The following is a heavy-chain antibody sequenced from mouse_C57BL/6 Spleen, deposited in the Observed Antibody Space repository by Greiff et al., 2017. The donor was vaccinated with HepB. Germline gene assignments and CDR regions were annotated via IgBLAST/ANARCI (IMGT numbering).Heavy chain of an antibody. Sequence: VQLQQSGAELVKPGASVKISCKASGYAFSSYWMNWVKQRPGKGLEWIGQIYPGDGDTNYNGKFKGKATLTADKSSSTAYMQLSSLTSEDSAVYFYARRDYGSSYGYFDVWGTETTVTVSS. J-gene: IGHJ1*03. D-gene: IGHD1-1*01. CDR1: GYAFSSYW. V-gene: IGHV1-80*01. CDR2: IYPGDGDT. CDR3: ARRDYGSSYGYFDV.